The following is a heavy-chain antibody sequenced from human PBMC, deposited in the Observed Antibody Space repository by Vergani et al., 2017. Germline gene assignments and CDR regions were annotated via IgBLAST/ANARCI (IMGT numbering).Heavy chain of an antibody. CDR3: ARATDYYYYMDV. CDR1: GGSISTYY. V-gene: IGHV4-59*01. CDR2: IYSSAST. Sequence: QVRLQESGPGLVKPSETLSLNCTVPGGSISTYYWSWIRQHPGKGLEWIGYIYSSASTIYNPSLKSRVNISVDTSKNQFSLELSSVTAADTAVYYCARATDYYYYMDVWGKGTTVTVSS. D-gene: IGHD4-11*01. J-gene: IGHJ6*03.